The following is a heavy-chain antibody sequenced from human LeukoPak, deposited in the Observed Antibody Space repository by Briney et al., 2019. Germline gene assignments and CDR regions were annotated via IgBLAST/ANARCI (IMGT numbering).Heavy chain of an antibody. D-gene: IGHD1/OR15-1a*01. CDR1: GFTFSNYD. CDR2: ISAHGDDT. J-gene: IGHJ4*02. Sequence: GGSLRLSCAASGFTFSNYDMSWVRQVPGKGLEWVSAISAHGDDTYYIDSVRGRFTISRDNSKNTLNMQMSSLRSDDTAVYYCARAVNTPIYYFEYWGQGALVTVSS. V-gene: IGHV3-23*01. CDR3: ARAVNTPIYYFEY.